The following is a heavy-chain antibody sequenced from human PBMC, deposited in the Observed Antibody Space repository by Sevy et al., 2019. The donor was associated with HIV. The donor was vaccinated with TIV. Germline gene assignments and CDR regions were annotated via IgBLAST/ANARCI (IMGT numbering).Heavy chain of an antibody. CDR3: ARWDV. J-gene: IGHJ6*02. CDR2: IKEGGSDK. V-gene: IGHV3-7*01. CDR1: GFTFSSYW. Sequence: GGSLRLSCAASGFTFSSYWMNWVRQAPGKGLEWVANIKEGGSDKYYVDSVKGRFTISGDNAQNSLYLEMNSLSAEDAAVYYCARWDVWGQGTTVTVSS.